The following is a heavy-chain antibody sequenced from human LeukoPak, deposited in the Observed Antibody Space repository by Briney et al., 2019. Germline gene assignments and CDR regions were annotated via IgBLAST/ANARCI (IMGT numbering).Heavy chain of an antibody. CDR1: GVSIGSRGYY. D-gene: IGHD2-21*02. V-gene: IGHV4-31*03. J-gene: IGHJ5*02. Sequence: SETLSLTCTVSGVSIGSRGYYWTWIRQHPGKGLEWIGYISHSGNTYYNPSLKNRVIISLDTSNNHFSLRLNPVTAADTAVYYCAKARDVCGGGCPEVANWFDPWGQGTLVTVSS. CDR3: AKARDVCGGGCPEVANWFDP. CDR2: ISHSGNT.